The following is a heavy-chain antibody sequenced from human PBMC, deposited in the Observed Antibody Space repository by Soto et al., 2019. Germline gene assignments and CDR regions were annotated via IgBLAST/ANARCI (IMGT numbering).Heavy chain of an antibody. V-gene: IGHV3-23*01. CDR1: GFTFSSYA. CDR2: ISGSGGSK. J-gene: IGHJ4*02. D-gene: IGHD6-6*01. CDR3: AKVLAARLGYFDY. Sequence: GGSLRLSCAASGFTFSSYAMSWVRQAPGKGLEWVSAISGSGGSKYYADSVKGRFTISRDNSKNTLYLQMNSLRAEDTAVYYCAKVLAARLGYFDYWGQGTLVTVSS.